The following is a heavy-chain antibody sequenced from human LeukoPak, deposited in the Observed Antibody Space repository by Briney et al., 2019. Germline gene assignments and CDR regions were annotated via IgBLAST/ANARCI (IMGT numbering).Heavy chain of an antibody. D-gene: IGHD6-19*01. Sequence: GGSLRLSCAASRFTFSSYSMNWVRQAPGKGLEWVSYISPTSGTIYYTDSVKGRFTISRDNAKNSLYLQMNSLTVEDTAVYYCARGSSSGWYYSHMDVWGKGTTVIVSS. CDR1: RFTFSSYS. J-gene: IGHJ6*03. CDR2: ISPTSGTI. CDR3: ARGSSSGWYYSHMDV. V-gene: IGHV3-48*01.